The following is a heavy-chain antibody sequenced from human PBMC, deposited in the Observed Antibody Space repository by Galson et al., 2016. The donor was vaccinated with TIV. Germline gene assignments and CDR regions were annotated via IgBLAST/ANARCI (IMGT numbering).Heavy chain of an antibody. V-gene: IGHV3-33*08. CDR3: ASGSNYGDFGGPEFDY. CDR2: IWYDGSHT. Sequence: SLRLSCAASGFTFSRFGMHWVRQAPGKGLEWVAAIWYDGSHTYYGDSVKGRFTISRDNSKNTLYLQMNSLGAEDTAVYYCASGSNYGDFGGPEFDYWGRGTLVTVSS. CDR1: GFTFSRFG. J-gene: IGHJ4*02. D-gene: IGHD4-17*01.